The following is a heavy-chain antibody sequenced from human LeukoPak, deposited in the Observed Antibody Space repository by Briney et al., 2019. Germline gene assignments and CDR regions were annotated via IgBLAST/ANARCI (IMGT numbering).Heavy chain of an antibody. V-gene: IGHV3-7*01. CDR3: ARWYTSGWTDYFDY. CDR1: GFTFSYYW. CDR2: INQDESQE. J-gene: IGHJ4*02. D-gene: IGHD6-19*01. Sequence: GGSLRLSCAASGFTFSYYWMSWVRQAPGKGLEWVAHINQDESQEYSVDSVKGRFTISRDNAKNSLYLQMDSLRAEDTAAYYCARWYTSGWTDYFDYWGQGTLVTVSS.